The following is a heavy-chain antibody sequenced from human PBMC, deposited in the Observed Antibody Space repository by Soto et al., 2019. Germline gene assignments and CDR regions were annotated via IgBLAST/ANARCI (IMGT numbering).Heavy chain of an antibody. J-gene: IGHJ6*02. CDR3: ARDPYIVLVPAAMHDPRYYGMDV. CDR1: GGTFSSYA. Sequence: GASVKVSCKASGGTFSSYAISWVRQAPGQGLEWMGGIIPIFGTANYAQKFQGRVTITADESTSTAYMELSSLRSEDTAVYYCARDPYIVLVPAAMHDPRYYGMDVWGQGTTVTVSS. D-gene: IGHD2-2*01. V-gene: IGHV1-69*13. CDR2: IIPIFGTA.